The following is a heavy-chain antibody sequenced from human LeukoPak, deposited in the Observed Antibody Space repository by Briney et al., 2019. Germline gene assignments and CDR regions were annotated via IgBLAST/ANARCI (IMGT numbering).Heavy chain of an antibody. CDR1: GFTVSNNY. V-gene: IGHV3-66*01. Sequence: GGSLRPSCAASGFTVSNNYMNWVRQAPGKGLEWVSAIHRGETTHYADSVKGRFTISRDNSKNTLYLQMSDLRAEDTAVYYCARDYYGSGSYQFDYWGQGTLVTVSS. CDR2: IHRGETT. J-gene: IGHJ4*02. D-gene: IGHD3-10*01. CDR3: ARDYYGSGSYQFDY.